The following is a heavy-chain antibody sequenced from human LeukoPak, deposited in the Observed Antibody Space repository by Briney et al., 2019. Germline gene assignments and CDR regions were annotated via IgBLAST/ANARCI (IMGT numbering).Heavy chain of an antibody. J-gene: IGHJ4*02. V-gene: IGHV3-9*01. CDR3: AKGAYYGSGTYYTD. CDR2: INWNSDNI. D-gene: IGHD3-10*01. CDR1: GFTFGDYA. Sequence: PGRSLRLSCAASGFTFGDYAMHWVRQAPGKGLEWVSGINWNSDNIVYADSVKGRFTISRDSVKNSLSLQMNSLRVEDTAFYYCAKGAYYGSGTYYTDWGQGTLVAVSS.